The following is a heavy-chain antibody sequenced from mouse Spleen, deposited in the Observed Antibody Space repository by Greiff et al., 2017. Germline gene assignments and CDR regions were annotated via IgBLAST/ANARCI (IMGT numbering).Heavy chain of an antibody. CDR1: GYTFTSYW. J-gene: IGHJ4*01. CDR2: IYPGNSDT. V-gene: IGHV1-5*01. D-gene: IGHD2-4*01. Sequence: VQLQQSGTVLARPGASVKMSCKASGYTFTSYWMHWVKQRPGQGLEWIGAIYPGNSDTSYNQKFKGKAKLTAVTSTSTAYMELSSLTNEDSAVYYCTRSMITTEGYAMDYWGQGTSVTVSS. CDR3: TRSMITTEGYAMDY.